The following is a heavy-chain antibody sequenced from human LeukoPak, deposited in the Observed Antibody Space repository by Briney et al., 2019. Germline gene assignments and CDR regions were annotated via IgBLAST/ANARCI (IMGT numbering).Heavy chain of an antibody. CDR2: IKQDGSEK. CDR1: GFTFSSYW. CDR3: ARGSSTSCFDY. J-gene: IGHJ4*02. V-gene: IGHV3-7*01. Sequence: GGSLRLSSAASGFTFSSYWMSWVRQAPGKGLEWVANIKQDGSEKYYVDSVKGRFTISRDNAKNSLYLQMNSLRAEDTAVYYCARGSSTSCFDYWGQGTLVTVSS. D-gene: IGHD2-2*01.